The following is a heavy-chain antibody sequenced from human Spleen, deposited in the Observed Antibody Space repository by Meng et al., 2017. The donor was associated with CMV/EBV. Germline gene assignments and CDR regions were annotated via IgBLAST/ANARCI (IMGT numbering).Heavy chain of an antibody. CDR1: GDSVSSTSAA. CDR2: TYYRSKWYD. J-gene: IGHJ6*02. V-gene: IGHV6-1*01. D-gene: IGHD3-22*01. CDR3: ARDYYDSGAYYYTEEYYHGLDV. Sequence: SQTLSLTCAISGDSVSSTSAAWNWIRQSPSRGLEWLGRTYYRSKWYDDYAMAVKSRITINPGTSKNQFSLQLNSVTPEDTAVYYCARDYYDSGAYYYTEEYYHGLDVWGQGTTVTVSS.